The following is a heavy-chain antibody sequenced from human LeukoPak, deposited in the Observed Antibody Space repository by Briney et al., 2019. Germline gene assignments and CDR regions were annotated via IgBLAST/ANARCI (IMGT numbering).Heavy chain of an antibody. Sequence: GGSLRLSCAASGFTFSSYGMHWVRQAPGKGLGWVAVISYDGSNKYYADSVKGRFTISRDNSKNTLYLQMNSLRAEDTAVYYCANGPIWGCYDSSGYLGSSNAFDIWGQGTMVTVSS. CDR2: ISYDGSNK. J-gene: IGHJ3*02. CDR1: GFTFSSYG. D-gene: IGHD3-22*01. CDR3: ANGPIWGCYDSSGYLGSSNAFDI. V-gene: IGHV3-30*18.